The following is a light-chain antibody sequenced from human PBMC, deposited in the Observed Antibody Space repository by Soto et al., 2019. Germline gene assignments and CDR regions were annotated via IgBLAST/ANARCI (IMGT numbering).Light chain of an antibody. J-gene: IGLJ2*01. V-gene: IGLV2-8*01. CDR1: SSDVGGYNY. Sequence: QSALTQPPSASGSPGQSVTIPCTGTSSDVGGYNYVSWYQQHPGKAPKLMIYEVSKRPSGVPDRFSGSKSGNTASLTVSGLQAEDEADYYCSSYAVSTLVVFGGGTKLTVL. CDR2: EVS. CDR3: SSYAVSTLVV.